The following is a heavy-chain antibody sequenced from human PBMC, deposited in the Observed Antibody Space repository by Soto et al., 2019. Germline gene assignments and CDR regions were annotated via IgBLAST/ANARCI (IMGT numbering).Heavy chain of an antibody. Sequence: EVQLVESGGGLVQPGGSLRLSCAASGFTFSDYYMDWVRQLPGKGLEWVGRSRSRAYSYTTEYAPFLKGRFSISRDDSRHSMYLQMSSPTSEDTAVYYGARDTGWCYDYWGQGALVTVSA. CDR2: SRSRAYSYTT. CDR1: GFTFSDYY. J-gene: IGHJ4*02. V-gene: IGHV3-72*01. CDR3: ARDTGWCYDY. D-gene: IGHD2-21*01.